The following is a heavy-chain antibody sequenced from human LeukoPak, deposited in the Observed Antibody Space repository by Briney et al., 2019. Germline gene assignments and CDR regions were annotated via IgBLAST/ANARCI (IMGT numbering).Heavy chain of an antibody. CDR2: IYYSGST. Sequence: SETLSLACTVSAGSISSYYWTWIRQPPGKGLEWIGYIYYSGSTNYNPSLKSRVAISLDTSKNQFSLRLTSVTAADTALFFCARGYDIDVWGQGTTVTVSS. CDR1: AGSISSYY. CDR3: ARGYDIDV. V-gene: IGHV4-59*01. J-gene: IGHJ6*02.